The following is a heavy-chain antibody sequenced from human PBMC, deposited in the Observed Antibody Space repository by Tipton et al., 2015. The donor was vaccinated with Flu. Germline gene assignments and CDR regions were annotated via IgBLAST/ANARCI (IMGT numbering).Heavy chain of an antibody. J-gene: IGHJ4*02. CDR1: GYSINSGYF. V-gene: IGHV4-38-2*01. CDR3: ARLTYYYGSGTSDC. CDR2: MSHSGRT. Sequence: TLSLTCAVSGYSINSGYFWGWIRQPPGKGLEWIGSMSHSGRTYYNPSLKSRVTISADTWKTQFSLKLAYVTAADTAVYYCARLTYYYGSGTSDCWGQGTLLTVSS. D-gene: IGHD3-10*01.